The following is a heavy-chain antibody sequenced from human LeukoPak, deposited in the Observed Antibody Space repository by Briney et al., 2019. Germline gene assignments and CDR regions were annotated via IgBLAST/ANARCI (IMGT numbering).Heavy chain of an antibody. Sequence: PGRSLRLSCAASGFTFSSYAMHWVRQAPGKGLEGVAVISYDGSNRYYADSVKGRFTISRDNSKSTLYLQMNSLRAEDTALYYCAKDFAKYCSGGCDFQHWGQGTLVTVSS. J-gene: IGHJ1*01. D-gene: IGHD2-15*01. CDR3: AKDFAKYCSGGCDFQH. V-gene: IGHV3-30*18. CDR2: ISYDGSNR. CDR1: GFTFSSYA.